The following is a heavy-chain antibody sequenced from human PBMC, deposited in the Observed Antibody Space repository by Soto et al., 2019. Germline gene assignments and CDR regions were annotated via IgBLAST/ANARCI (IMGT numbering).Heavy chain of an antibody. CDR3: ARDSEGYYGSGSYYSASYYYYGMDV. CDR1: GGSISSSSYY. CDR2: IYYSGST. J-gene: IGHJ6*02. V-gene: IGHV4-61*01. Sequence: PSETLSLTCTVSGGSISSSSYYWGWIRQPPGKGLEWIGYIYYSGSTNYNPSLKSRVTISVDTSKNQFSLKLSSVTAADTAVYYCARDSEGYYGSGSYYSASYYYYGMDVWGQGTTVTVSS. D-gene: IGHD3-10*01.